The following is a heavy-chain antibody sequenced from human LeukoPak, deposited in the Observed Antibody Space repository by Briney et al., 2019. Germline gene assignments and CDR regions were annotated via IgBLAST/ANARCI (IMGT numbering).Heavy chain of an antibody. Sequence: GGSLRLSCAASGFTFSSFGMSWVRQAPGKGLEWVSTISGSGSITYYADSMKGRFTISRDNSKNTLYLQVNSLRAEDTAVYYCAKDLWSVVTLTLDYWGQGTMVTVSS. CDR1: GFTFSSFG. CDR2: ISGSGSIT. J-gene: IGHJ4*02. CDR3: AKDLWSVVTLTLDY. D-gene: IGHD2-21*02. V-gene: IGHV3-23*01.